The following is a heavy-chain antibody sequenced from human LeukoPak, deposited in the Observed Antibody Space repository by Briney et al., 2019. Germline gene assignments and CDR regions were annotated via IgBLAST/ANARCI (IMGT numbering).Heavy chain of an antibody. CDR3: ARAPYAAGIPFDY. CDR2: ISAYNGNT. V-gene: IGHV1-18*01. J-gene: IGHJ4*02. CDR1: GYTFTSYG. Sequence: ASVKVSCKASGYTFTSYGISWVRQAPGQGLEGMGWISAYNGNTNSTQKLQGRVTLTTDTSTSTAYMELRSLRSDDTAVYYCARAPYAAGIPFDYWGQGTLVTVSS. D-gene: IGHD6-13*01.